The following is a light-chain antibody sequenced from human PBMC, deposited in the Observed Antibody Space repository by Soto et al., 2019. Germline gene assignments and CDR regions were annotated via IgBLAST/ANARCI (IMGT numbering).Light chain of an antibody. J-gene: IGLJ1*01. CDR1: SSDVGSYNL. V-gene: IGLV2-23*03. Sequence: QSVLTQPPSVSGSPGQSITISCTGTSSDVGSYNLVCWYQQHPGKPPKLMIYESSKRPSGVSNRFSGSKSGNTASLTISGRQGEDEADYYCCSYAGSSTFPYVFGTGTKVTVL. CDR3: CSYAGSSTFPYV. CDR2: ESS.